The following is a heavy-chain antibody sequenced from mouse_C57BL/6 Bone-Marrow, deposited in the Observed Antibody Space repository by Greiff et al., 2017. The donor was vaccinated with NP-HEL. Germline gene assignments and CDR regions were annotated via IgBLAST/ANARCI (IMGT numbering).Heavy chain of an antibody. V-gene: IGHV1-81*01. Sequence: VQLQQSGAELARPGASVKLSCKASGYTFTSYGISWVKQRTGQGLEWIGEIYPRSGNTYYNEKFKGKATLTADKSSSTAYMELRSLTSEDSAVYFGARKYYGTPIAYWGQGTLVTVSA. CDR3: ARKYYGTPIAY. J-gene: IGHJ3*01. CDR2: IYPRSGNT. CDR1: GYTFTSYG. D-gene: IGHD1-1*01.